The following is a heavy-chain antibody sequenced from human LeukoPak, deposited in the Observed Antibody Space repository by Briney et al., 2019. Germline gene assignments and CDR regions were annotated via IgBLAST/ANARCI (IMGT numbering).Heavy chain of an antibody. CDR3: ARDSYQLLYGVDY. CDR1: GFTVSSNY. CDR2: IYSGGST. V-gene: IGHV3-66*01. J-gene: IGHJ4*02. Sequence: PGGSLRLSCAASGFTVSSNYMSWVRQAPGKGLEWVSVIYSGGSTYYADSVKGGSTISRDNSKNTLYLQMNSLRAEDTAVYYCARDSYQLLYGVDYWGQGTLVTVSS. D-gene: IGHD2-2*02.